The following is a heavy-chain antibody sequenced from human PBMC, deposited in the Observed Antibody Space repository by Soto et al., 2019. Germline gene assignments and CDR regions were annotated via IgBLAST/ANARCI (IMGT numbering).Heavy chain of an antibody. Sequence: SETLSLTCTVSGGSVSSGSYYWSWIRQPPGKGLEWIGYIYYSGSTNYNPSLKSRVTISVDTSKNQFSLKLSSVTAADTAVYYCAREASNVGLRYFDWLPHSYYYYGMDVWGQGTTVTVSS. J-gene: IGHJ6*02. CDR1: GGSVSSGSYY. CDR2: IYYSGST. V-gene: IGHV4-61*01. D-gene: IGHD3-9*01. CDR3: AREASNVGLRYFDWLPHSYYYYGMDV.